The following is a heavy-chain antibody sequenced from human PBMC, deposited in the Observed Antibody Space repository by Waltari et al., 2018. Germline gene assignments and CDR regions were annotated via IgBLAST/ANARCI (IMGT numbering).Heavy chain of an antibody. V-gene: IGHV1-69*12. J-gene: IGHJ4*02. D-gene: IGHD6-6*01. CDR3: AGGGTYSSSFDY. Sequence: VQLVQSGAEVKKPGSSVKVSCKASGGTFSSYAISWVRQAPGQGLDWMGGSSPIIGIEKYAQKFQGRVTITADESTSTAYMELSSLRSEDTAVYYCAGGGTYSSSFDYWGQGTLVTVSS. CDR1: GGTFSSYA. CDR2: SSPIIGIE.